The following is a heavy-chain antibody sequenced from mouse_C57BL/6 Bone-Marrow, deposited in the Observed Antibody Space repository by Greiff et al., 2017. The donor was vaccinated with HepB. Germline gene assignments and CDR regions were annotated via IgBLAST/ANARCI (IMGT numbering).Heavy chain of an antibody. V-gene: IGHV7-3*01. CDR1: GFTFTDYY. CDR3: ARGGYGSSFFAY. J-gene: IGHJ3*01. Sequence: EVKLMESGGGLVQPGGSLSLSCAASGFTFTDYYMSWVRQPPGKALEWLGFIRNKANGYTTEYSESVKGRFTISRDNSQSILYLQMNALRAEDSATYYCARGGYGSSFFAYWGQGTLVTVSA. CDR2: IRNKANGYTT. D-gene: IGHD1-1*01.